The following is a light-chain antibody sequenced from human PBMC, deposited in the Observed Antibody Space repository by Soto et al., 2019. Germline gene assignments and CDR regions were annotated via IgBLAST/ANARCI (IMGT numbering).Light chain of an antibody. V-gene: IGLV2-23*01. CDR2: EGT. Sequence: QAALPQPASVSGSPGQSITIPCTGTTSDVGSYSLVSWYQQHPGKAPKLMIYEGTKRPSGVSNRFSGSKARNTASLTVSGLQAEDEADYYCSSYAVRTLYVFGTGTKVTVL. J-gene: IGLJ1*01. CDR3: SSYAVRTLYV. CDR1: TSDVGSYSL.